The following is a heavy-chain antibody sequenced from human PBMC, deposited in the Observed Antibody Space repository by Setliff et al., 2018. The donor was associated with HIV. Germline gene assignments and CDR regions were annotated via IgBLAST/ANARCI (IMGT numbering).Heavy chain of an antibody. V-gene: IGHV1-18*01. CDR1: GYTFTSYG. CDR2: ISAYNGHT. D-gene: IGHD3-22*01. Sequence: RASVKVSCKASGYTFTSYGINWVRQAPGQGLEWMGWISAYNGHTNYAQKLQGRVTMTTDTSTSTAYMELRSLGSDDTAVYYCARDPRTYYYDSSAYYVAGWGYWGQGTLVTVSS. CDR3: ARDPRTYYYDSSAYYVAGWGY. J-gene: IGHJ4*02.